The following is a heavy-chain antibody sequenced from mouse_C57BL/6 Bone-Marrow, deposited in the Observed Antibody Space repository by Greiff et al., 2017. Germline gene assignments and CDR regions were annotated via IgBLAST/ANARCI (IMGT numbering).Heavy chain of an antibody. Sequence: QVQLKQSGAELARPGASVKLSCKASGYTFPSYGISWVKQRTGQGLEWIGEIYPRSGNTYYNEKFKGKATLTADKSSSTAYMELRSLTSEDSAVYFCATLYYGNYGGFAYWGQGTLVTVSA. J-gene: IGHJ3*01. CDR2: IYPRSGNT. V-gene: IGHV1-81*01. CDR3: ATLYYGNYGGFAY. CDR1: GYTFPSYG. D-gene: IGHD2-1*01.